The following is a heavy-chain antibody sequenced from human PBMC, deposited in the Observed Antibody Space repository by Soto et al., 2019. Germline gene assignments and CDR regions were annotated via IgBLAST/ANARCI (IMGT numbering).Heavy chain of an antibody. Sequence: EVQLVESGGGLVQPGGSLRLSCAASGFTVSSNYMSWVRQAPGKGLEWVSVIYSGGSTNYAVSVKVRFTTSRDNSMNTLYSQMNSRRVEDTAVYYCARGKSSGWYPCDYWGQGTLVTVSS. CDR1: GFTVSSNY. D-gene: IGHD6-19*01. V-gene: IGHV3-66*01. CDR2: IYSGGST. J-gene: IGHJ4*02. CDR3: ARGKSSGWYPCDY.